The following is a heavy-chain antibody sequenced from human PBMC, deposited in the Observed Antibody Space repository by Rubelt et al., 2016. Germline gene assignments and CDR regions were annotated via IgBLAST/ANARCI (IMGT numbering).Heavy chain of an antibody. CDR2: IYSSGST. Sequence: QVQLQESGPGLVKPSETLSLTCTVSGDSISSHHWSWLRQPPGKGLEWIGYIYSSGSTNSNPSLKSRATMSVDTSKDQFSLKLSSVTAADTAVYYCARNAYTYGPFDYWGLGTLVTVSS. V-gene: IGHV4-59*11. D-gene: IGHD5-18*01. CDR1: GDSISSHH. J-gene: IGHJ4*02. CDR3: ARNAYTYGPFDY.